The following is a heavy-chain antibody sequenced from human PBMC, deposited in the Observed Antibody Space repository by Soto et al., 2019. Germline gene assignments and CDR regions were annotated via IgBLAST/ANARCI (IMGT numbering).Heavy chain of an antibody. CDR3: ARSDARY. J-gene: IGHJ4*02. D-gene: IGHD2-2*01. V-gene: IGHV4-59*01. Sequence: QVQLQESGPGLVKPSETLSLTCTVSGGSISSYYWSWIRQPPGKGLEWIGYIYYSGSTNYNPSLKSRVPISVDTSKNQFSLKLSSVTAADTAVYYCARSDARYWGQGTLVTVSS. CDR1: GGSISSYY. CDR2: IYYSGST.